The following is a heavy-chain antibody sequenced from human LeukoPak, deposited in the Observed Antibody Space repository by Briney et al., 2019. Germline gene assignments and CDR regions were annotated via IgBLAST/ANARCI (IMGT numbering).Heavy chain of an antibody. CDR3: VRGRYYHDSTGFLY. CDR2: IYYSGST. D-gene: IGHD3-22*01. Sequence: SETLSLTCTVSGDSISNYYGSWIRQPPGKGLEWIGHIYYSGSTNYNPSLKSRATISVDTSKNQFSLRLSSVTAAGTAVYYCVRGRYYHDSTGFLYWGQGTLVTVSS. J-gene: IGHJ4*02. V-gene: IGHV4-59*08. CDR1: GDSISNYY.